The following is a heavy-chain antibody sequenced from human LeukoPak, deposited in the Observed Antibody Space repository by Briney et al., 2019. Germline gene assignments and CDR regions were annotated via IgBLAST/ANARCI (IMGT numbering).Heavy chain of an antibody. CDR2: IGGSGGDI. CDR1: GFTFSAYT. CDR3: AIDPNWGIHY. D-gene: IGHD7-27*01. Sequence: GGSLRLSCAASGFTFSAYTMYWVRQPPGKGLEWVSIIGGSGGDIHYADSVKGRFTISRDNSKNTLYLQMNSLRVEDTAIYYCAIDPNWGIHYWGQGVLVTVSS. J-gene: IGHJ4*02. V-gene: IGHV3-23*01.